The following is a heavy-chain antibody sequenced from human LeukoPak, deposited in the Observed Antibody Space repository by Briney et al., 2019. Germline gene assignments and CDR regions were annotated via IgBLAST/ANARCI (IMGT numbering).Heavy chain of an antibody. D-gene: IGHD2-15*01. J-gene: IGHJ5*02. CDR1: GFTFSSYV. CDR3: ARRYCSGGSCYSFRGDWFDP. CDR2: IWYDGSNK. Sequence: PGGSLRLSCAASGFTFSSYVMYWVRQAPGKGLEWVAVIWYDGSNKYYADSVKGRFTISRDNSKNTLYLQMNSLRAEDTAVYYCARRYCSGGSCYSFRGDWFDPWGQGTLVTVSS. V-gene: IGHV3-33*08.